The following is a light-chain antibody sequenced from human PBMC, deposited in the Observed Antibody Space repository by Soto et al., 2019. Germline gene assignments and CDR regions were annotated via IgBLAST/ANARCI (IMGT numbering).Light chain of an antibody. V-gene: IGKV1-5*01. CDR3: QQYNTYPWT. Sequence: DIQMTQSPATLSASVGDRVTITCWASQSISSWLAWYQQKPGKVPKLLIDDASSLESGVPPRFSGSGSGTEFTLTISSLQPDDFATYYCQQYNTYPWTFGQGTKVDIK. J-gene: IGKJ1*01. CDR2: DAS. CDR1: QSISSW.